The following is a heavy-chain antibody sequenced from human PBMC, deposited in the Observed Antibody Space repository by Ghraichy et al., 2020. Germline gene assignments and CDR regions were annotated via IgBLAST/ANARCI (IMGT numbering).Heavy chain of an antibody. CDR1: GFSLNTNGVG. Sequence: SGPTLVKPTQTLTLTCTFSGFSLNTNGVGVAWIRQPPGKALEWLALIYWDDDKFYSPSLKSRLTVTKDTSKNQVVLTMTNMDPVDTATYYCAYRPVWGLYYFGPFDYWGQGTLVTVSS. CDR2: IYWDDDK. CDR3: AYRPVWGLYYFGPFDY. J-gene: IGHJ4*02. V-gene: IGHV2-5*02. D-gene: IGHD3-10*01.